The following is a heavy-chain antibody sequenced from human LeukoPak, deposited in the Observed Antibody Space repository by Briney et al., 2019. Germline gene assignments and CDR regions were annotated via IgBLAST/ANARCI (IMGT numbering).Heavy chain of an antibody. CDR3: AGAVGAAAGHHYYYYYYMDV. CDR1: GFTFSSYA. D-gene: IGHD6-13*01. V-gene: IGHV3-30*10. CDR2: ISYDVSNK. Sequence: GRSLRLSCAASGFTFSSYAMHWVRQAPGKGLEWVAVISYDVSNKYYTASVKGRFTISRDNSKNTLYLQMNSLRAEDTAVHYCAGAVGAAAGHHYYYYYYMDVWGKGTTVTVSS. J-gene: IGHJ6*03.